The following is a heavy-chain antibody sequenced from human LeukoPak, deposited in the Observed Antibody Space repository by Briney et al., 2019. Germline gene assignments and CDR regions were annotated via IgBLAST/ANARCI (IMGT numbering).Heavy chain of an antibody. Sequence: GESLKISCKGSGYSFTSYWISWVRRMPGKGLEWMGRIDPSDSYTNYSPSFQGHVTISADKSISTAYLQWSSLKASDTAMYYCASRPLYDYVWGSYRSWGQGTLVTVSS. D-gene: IGHD3-16*02. CDR2: IDPSDSYT. CDR1: GYSFTSYW. J-gene: IGHJ4*02. CDR3: ASRPLYDYVWGSYRS. V-gene: IGHV5-10-1*01.